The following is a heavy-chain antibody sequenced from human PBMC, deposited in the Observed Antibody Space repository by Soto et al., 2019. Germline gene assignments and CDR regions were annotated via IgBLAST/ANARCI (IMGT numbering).Heavy chain of an antibody. J-gene: IGHJ4*02. CDR2: HHSDST. Sequence: QVQLQESGPGLVKPSETLSLTCTVSGGSMRGQHWSWIRQPPGKGLEWIGHHSDSTNYNPSLKIRITISTDTSKNHFSLKLSSVTAADTAVYYCATYTVGEGGRGYWGQGTLVTVSS. CDR3: ATYTVGEGGRGY. CDR1: GGSMRGQH. D-gene: IGHD3-16*01. V-gene: IGHV4-4*09.